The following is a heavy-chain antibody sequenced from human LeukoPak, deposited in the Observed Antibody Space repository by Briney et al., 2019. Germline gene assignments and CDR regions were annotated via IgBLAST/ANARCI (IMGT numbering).Heavy chain of an antibody. J-gene: IGHJ6*02. V-gene: IGHV4-59*01. D-gene: IGHD3-10*01. CDR3: ARDPGGSGSYYPNYYYHYGMDV. CDR1: GGSISSYY. Sequence: PSETLSLTCTVSGGSISSYYWSWIRQPPGKGLEWIGYIYYSGSTNYNPSLKSRVTISVDTSKNQFSLKLSSVTAADTAVYYCARDPGGSGSYYPNYYYHYGMDVWGQGTTVTVSS. CDR2: IYYSGST.